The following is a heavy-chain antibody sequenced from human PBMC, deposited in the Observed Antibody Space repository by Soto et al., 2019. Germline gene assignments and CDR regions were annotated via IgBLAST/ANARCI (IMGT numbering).Heavy chain of an antibody. Sequence: QVHLVQSGAEVKKPGASVKVSCKGSGYIFTTYGITWVRQAPGQGLEWMGWISAHNGNTNYAQKLQGRVTVTRDTSTSTAYMELRNLRSGDTAVYYCSRARYGDYWGQGALVTVSS. CDR1: GYIFTTYG. CDR2: ISAHNGNT. V-gene: IGHV1-18*01. D-gene: IGHD1-1*01. J-gene: IGHJ4*02. CDR3: SRARYGDY.